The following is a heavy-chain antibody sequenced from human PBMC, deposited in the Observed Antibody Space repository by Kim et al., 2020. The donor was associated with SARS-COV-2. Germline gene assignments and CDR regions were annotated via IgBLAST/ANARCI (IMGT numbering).Heavy chain of an antibody. V-gene: IGHV3-23*01. CDR2: ISGSGGST. CDR1: GFTFSSYA. Sequence: GGSLRLSCAASGFTFSSYAMSWVRQAPGKGLEWVSAISGSGGSTYYADSVKGRFTISRDNSKNTLYLQMNSLRAEDTAVYYCAKDDRWQWLARSHFDYWGQGTLVTVSS. D-gene: IGHD6-19*01. J-gene: IGHJ4*02. CDR3: AKDDRWQWLARSHFDY.